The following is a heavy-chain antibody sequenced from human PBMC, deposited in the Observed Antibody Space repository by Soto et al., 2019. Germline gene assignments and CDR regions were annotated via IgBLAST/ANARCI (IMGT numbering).Heavy chain of an antibody. CDR2: IIPTLGTP. CDR3: ARAAFRSGYYGYYYGMDV. CDR1: GGTFSTHA. Sequence: QVQLVQSGAEVKKPGSSVKVSCTASGGTFSTHAISWVRQAPGQGLEWLGGIIPTLGTPNYAQKFQGRVTGPADEYTSTAYMELSRLTSEDTDVYYCARAAFRSGYYGYYYGMDVWGQGTAVNV. J-gene: IGHJ6*02. V-gene: IGHV1-69*01. D-gene: IGHD3-3*01.